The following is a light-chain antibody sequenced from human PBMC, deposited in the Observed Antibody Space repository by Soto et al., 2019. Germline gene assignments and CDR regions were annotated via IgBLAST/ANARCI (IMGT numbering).Light chain of an antibody. V-gene: IGLV2-23*01. Sequence: QSALTQPASVSGSPGQSITISCTRISSNVGSYNLVSWYQHPPGKAPKLIIYEGSERPSGVSNRFSGAQSGHTASLTISGLQAEDEADYHCSSYAGAVVFGGGTKLTVL. CDR2: EGS. CDR1: SSNVGSYNL. CDR3: SSYAGAVV. J-gene: IGLJ2*01.